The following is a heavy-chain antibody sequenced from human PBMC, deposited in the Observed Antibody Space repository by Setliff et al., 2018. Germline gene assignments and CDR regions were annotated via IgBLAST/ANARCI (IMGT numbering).Heavy chain of an antibody. Sequence: PSETLSLTCTVSGGSISTTDYYWGWIRQPPGKRLEWIGCVYYSGNTYYSPSLKSRVTMFVDTSKNQFSLMLYSVTAADTAIYYCARYDSSGYSENYYFDYWGQGTLVTV. CDR2: VYYSGNT. V-gene: IGHV4-39*07. D-gene: IGHD3-22*01. CDR1: GGSISTTDYY. CDR3: ARYDSSGYSENYYFDY. J-gene: IGHJ4*02.